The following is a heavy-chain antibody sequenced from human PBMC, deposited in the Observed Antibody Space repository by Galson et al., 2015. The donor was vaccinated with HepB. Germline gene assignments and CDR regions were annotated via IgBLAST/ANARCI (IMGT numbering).Heavy chain of an antibody. D-gene: IGHD3-3*01. J-gene: IGHJ4*02. CDR2: ISSTGSST. CDR1: GFTFSNYD. V-gene: IGHV3-23*01. Sequence: RLSCAASGFTFSNYDMTWVRQAPGKGLEWVSSISSTGSSTYYADSLKGRFTFSSDNSKNTVYLQMSNMRAEDKAFYHCARDKGGNDFWSAYYYWAQGTLATVSS. CDR3: ARDKGGNDFWSAYYY.